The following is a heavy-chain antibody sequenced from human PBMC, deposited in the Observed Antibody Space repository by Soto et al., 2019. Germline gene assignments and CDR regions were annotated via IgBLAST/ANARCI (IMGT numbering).Heavy chain of an antibody. CDR2: IIPIFGTA. CDR3: ARSRKYHGMDV. Sequence: QVQLVQSGAEVKKPGSSVQVSCKASGGTCSSYAISWVRQAPGQGLEWLGGIIPIFGTANYAQNFQGRVTITADESTSTAYMELRSLRSEATAVYYCARSRKYHGMDVWGQGTTVTVSS. V-gene: IGHV1-69*01. CDR1: GGTCSSYA. J-gene: IGHJ6*02.